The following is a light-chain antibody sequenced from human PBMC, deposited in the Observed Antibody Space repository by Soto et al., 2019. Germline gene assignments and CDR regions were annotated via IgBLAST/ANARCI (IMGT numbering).Light chain of an antibody. V-gene: IGLV2-14*03. J-gene: IGLJ1*01. Sequence: SALPQPASVSGSPGQSITISCTGTSSDVGGYNYVSWYQHHPGKAPKLMIFDVSNRPSGVSNRFSGSKSGNTASLTISGLQPEDEADYYCCSYTTSNTRQIVFGTGTKSPS. CDR2: DVS. CDR1: SSDVGGYNY. CDR3: CSYTTSNTRQIV.